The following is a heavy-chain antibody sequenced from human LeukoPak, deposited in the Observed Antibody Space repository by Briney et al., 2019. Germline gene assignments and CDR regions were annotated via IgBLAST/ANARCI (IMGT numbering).Heavy chain of an antibody. CDR2: MNPNSGNT. Sequence: ASVKVSCKASGYTFTSYDINWVRQATGQGLEWMGWMNPNSGNTGYAQKFQGRVTMTRNTSISTAYMELSSLRSEDTAVYYCARAVVRLWFGELFGGTVYYFDYWGQGTLVTVSS. D-gene: IGHD3-10*01. CDR1: GYTFTSYD. CDR3: ARAVVRLWFGELFGGTVYYFDY. J-gene: IGHJ4*02. V-gene: IGHV1-8*01.